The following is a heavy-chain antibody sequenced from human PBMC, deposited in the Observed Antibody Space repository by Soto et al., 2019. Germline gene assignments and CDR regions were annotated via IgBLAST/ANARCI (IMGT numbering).Heavy chain of an antibody. CDR1: GYSFTSYW. J-gene: IGHJ3*02. V-gene: IGHV5-51*01. CDR3: ARQRATVTSPDAFDI. CDR2: IYPGDSDT. D-gene: IGHD4-4*01. Sequence: FCKGSGYSFTSYWIGWVRQMPGKGLEWMGIIYPGDSDTRYSPSFQGQVTISADKSISTAYLQWSSLKASDTAMYYCARQRATVTSPDAFDIWGQGTMVTVSS.